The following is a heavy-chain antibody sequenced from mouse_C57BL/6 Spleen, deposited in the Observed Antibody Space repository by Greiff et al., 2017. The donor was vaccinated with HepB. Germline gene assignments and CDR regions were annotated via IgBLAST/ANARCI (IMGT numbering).Heavy chain of an antibody. CDR2: ISYDGSN. J-gene: IGHJ4*01. CDR1: GYSITSGYY. V-gene: IGHV3-6*01. CDR3: ARETTVVATDAMDY. Sequence: EVKVEESGPGLVKPSQSLSLTCSVTGYSITSGYYWNWIRQFPGNKLEWMGYISYDGSNNYNPSLKNRISITRDTSKNQFFLKLNSVTTEDTATYYCARETTVVATDAMDYWGQGTSVTVSS. D-gene: IGHD1-1*01.